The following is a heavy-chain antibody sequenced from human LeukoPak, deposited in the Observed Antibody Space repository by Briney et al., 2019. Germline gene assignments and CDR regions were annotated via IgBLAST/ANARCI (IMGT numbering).Heavy chain of an antibody. Sequence: PSETLSLTCTVPGGSISSRYWSWIRQPPGKGLEWIGYIYYTGSTNYNPSLKSRVTISVDTSKNQFSLKLSSVTAADTAVYYCARVTVTYWYFDLWGRGTLVTVSS. D-gene: IGHD4-11*01. V-gene: IGHV4-59*11. CDR3: ARVTVTYWYFDL. CDR1: GGSISSRY. J-gene: IGHJ2*01. CDR2: IYYTGST.